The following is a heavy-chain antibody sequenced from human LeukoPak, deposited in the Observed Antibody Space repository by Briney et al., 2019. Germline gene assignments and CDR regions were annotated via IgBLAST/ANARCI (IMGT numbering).Heavy chain of an antibody. V-gene: IGHV3-48*04. Sequence: GGSLRLSCAASGFTFSSYAVTWVRQAPGKGLEWISYISSGSVTIYYADSVKGRFTVSRDNAKNSLYLQMNSLTAEDTAVYYCAQSSGEDYWGQGTLVTVSS. J-gene: IGHJ4*02. CDR2: ISSGSVTI. CDR1: GFTFSSYA. D-gene: IGHD2-15*01. CDR3: AQSSGEDY.